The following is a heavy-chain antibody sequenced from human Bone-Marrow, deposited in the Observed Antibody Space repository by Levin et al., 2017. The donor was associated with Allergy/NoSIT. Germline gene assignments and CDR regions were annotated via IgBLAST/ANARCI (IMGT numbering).Heavy chain of an antibody. CDR1: GYTFTSYD. Sequence: ASVKVSCKASGYTFTSYDINWVRQATGQGLEWMGWMNPNSGNTGYAQKFQGRVTMTRNTSISTAYMELSSLRSEDTAVYYCASSCYDSSGMYYYYYYGMDVWGQGTTVTVSS. CDR3: ASSCYDSSGMYYYYYYGMDV. V-gene: IGHV1-8*01. D-gene: IGHD3-22*01. CDR2: MNPNSGNT. J-gene: IGHJ6*02.